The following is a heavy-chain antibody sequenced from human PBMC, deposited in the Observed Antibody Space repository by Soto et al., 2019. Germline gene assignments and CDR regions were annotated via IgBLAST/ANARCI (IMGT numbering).Heavy chain of an antibody. D-gene: IGHD4-17*01. Sequence: EVQLLESGGGLVQPGGSLRLSCAASGFTFSSYAMSWVRQAPGKGLEWVSAISGSGGSTYYADSVKGRFTISRDNSKNALYLQMNSLRAEGTAVYYCANLFGDYGLRAFDIWGQGTMVTVSS. V-gene: IGHV3-23*01. CDR1: GFTFSSYA. CDR2: ISGSGGST. J-gene: IGHJ3*02. CDR3: ANLFGDYGLRAFDI.